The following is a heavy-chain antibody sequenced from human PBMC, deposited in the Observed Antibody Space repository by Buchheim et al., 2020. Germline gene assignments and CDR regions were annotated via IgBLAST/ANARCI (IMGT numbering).Heavy chain of an antibody. Sequence: QVQLVESGGGVVQPGRSLRLSCAASGFTFSSYGMHWVRQAPGKGLEWVAVIWYDGSNKYYADSVKGRFTISRDNSKHTLDLQMNSLRAEDTAVYYCARELYDSSGSQPFDYWGQGTL. CDR1: GFTFSSYG. D-gene: IGHD3-22*01. CDR3: ARELYDSSGSQPFDY. CDR2: IWYDGSNK. J-gene: IGHJ4*02. V-gene: IGHV3-33*01.